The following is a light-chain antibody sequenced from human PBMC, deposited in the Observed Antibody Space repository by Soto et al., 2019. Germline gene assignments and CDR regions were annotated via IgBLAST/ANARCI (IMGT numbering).Light chain of an antibody. CDR1: QSISSY. CDR3: QQSYSTPIT. Sequence: DIQMTQSPSSLSASVVDRVTITCLASQSISSYLNWYQQKPGEAPNLLIYTTSSLHSGVPSRFSGSGSGTDFTLTISSLQPEDFATYYCQQSYSTPITFGQGTRLEIK. J-gene: IGKJ5*01. V-gene: IGKV1-39*01. CDR2: TTS.